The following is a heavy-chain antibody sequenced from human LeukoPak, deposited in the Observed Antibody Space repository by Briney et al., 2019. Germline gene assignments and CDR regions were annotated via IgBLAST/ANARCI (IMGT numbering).Heavy chain of an antibody. CDR2: ISSSGSTI. CDR1: GFTFSSYW. Sequence: PGGSLRLSCAASGFTFSSYWMSWVRQAPGKGLEWVSYISSSGSTIYYADSVKGRFTISRDNAKNSLYLQMNSLRAEDTAVYYCARESSGYDSLFWGQGTLVTVSS. CDR3: ARESSGYDSLF. D-gene: IGHD3-22*01. J-gene: IGHJ4*02. V-gene: IGHV3-48*04.